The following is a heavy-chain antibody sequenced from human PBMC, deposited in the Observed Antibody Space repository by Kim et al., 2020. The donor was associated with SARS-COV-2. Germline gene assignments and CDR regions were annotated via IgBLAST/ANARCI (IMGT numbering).Heavy chain of an antibody. V-gene: IGHV3-21*01. J-gene: IGHJ6*02. D-gene: IGHD2-2*01. Sequence: GGSLRLSCAASGFGFDTHSMNWVRQAPGKGLEWVSSIGGTSNYIYYADSVKGRFTISRDNAKNSLFLQMNSLRAEDTAVYYCARGGYYSSTSCYFYYYALDVWGQGTMVTVSS. CDR1: GFGFDTHS. CDR3: ARGGYYSSTSCYFYYYALDV. CDR2: IGGTSNYI.